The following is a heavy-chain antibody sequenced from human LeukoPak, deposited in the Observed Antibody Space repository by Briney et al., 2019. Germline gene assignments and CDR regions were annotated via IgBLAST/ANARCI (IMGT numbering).Heavy chain of an antibody. CDR3: ARRTGGSGSYHDYFGY. CDR2: ISGGGGTT. CDR1: GFTFSSYA. J-gene: IGHJ4*02. V-gene: IGHV3-23*01. Sequence: GGSLRLSCAVSGFTFSSYAMSWVRQAPGKGLEWVSAISGGGGTTYYAVSVKGRFTISRDNSKNTLYLQMNSLRAEDTAVYYCARRTGGSGSYHDYFGYWGQGTLVTVSS. D-gene: IGHD1-26*01.